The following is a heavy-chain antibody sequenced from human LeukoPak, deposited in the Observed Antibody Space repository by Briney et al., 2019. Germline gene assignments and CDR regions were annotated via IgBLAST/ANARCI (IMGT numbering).Heavy chain of an antibody. CDR2: ISNNGGYT. D-gene: IGHD2-15*01. J-gene: IGHJ4*02. V-gene: IGHV3-23*01. CDR1: GFTFSNYW. Sequence: GGSLRLSCAASGFTFSNYWMSWVRQAPGKGLEWVSAISNNGGYTYYADSVQGRFTISRDNSKSTLCLQMNSLRAEDTAVYYCAKQLGYCSDGSCYFPYWGQGTLVTVSS. CDR3: AKQLGYCSDGSCYFPY.